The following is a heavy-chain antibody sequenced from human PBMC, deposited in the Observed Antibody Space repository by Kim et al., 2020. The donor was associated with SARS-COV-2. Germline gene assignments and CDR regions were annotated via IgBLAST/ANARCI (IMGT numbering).Heavy chain of an antibody. CDR3: ARQGFDY. CDR2: VWPGSSAT. V-gene: IGHV5-51*01. CDR1: GYTFTSYW. J-gene: IGHJ4*02. Sequence: GESLKISCKASGYTFTSYWIGWARQMPGKGLELMAIVWPGSSATRYSPSFQGQVTISADKSISTAHLQWNTLQASDTAMYYCARQGFDYWGQGTQVTVSS.